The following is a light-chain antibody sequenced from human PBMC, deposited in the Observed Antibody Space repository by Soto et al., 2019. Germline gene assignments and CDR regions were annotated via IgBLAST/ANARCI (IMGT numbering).Light chain of an antibody. Sequence: QAVVTQEPSLTVSPGGTVTLTCASSTGAVTSGYYPNWFQQKPGQAPRALIYDTSKKHSWTPARFSGSLLGGKAALTLSGAQPEDEADYYCFLSYSGARPVVFGGGTQLTVL. CDR3: FLSYSGARPVV. CDR2: DTS. CDR1: TGAVTSGYY. J-gene: IGLJ2*01. V-gene: IGLV7-46*01.